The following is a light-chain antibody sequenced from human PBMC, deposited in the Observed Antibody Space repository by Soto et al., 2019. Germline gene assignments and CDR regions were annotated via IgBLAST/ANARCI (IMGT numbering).Light chain of an antibody. CDR1: QSISSW. CDR2: DAS. CDR3: QQYNSRT. V-gene: IGKV1-5*01. Sequence: DIQMTQSPSTLSASVGDRVTITCRASQSISSWLAWYQQKPGKAPKLLIYDASSLERGVPSRFSGSGSGTEFTLTICNLQPDDFAIYYCQQYNSRTFGQGTKVAIK. J-gene: IGKJ1*01.